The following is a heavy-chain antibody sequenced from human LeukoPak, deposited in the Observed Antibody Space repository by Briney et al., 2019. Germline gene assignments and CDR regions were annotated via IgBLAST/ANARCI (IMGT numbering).Heavy chain of an antibody. CDR1: GGTFSSYA. CDR3: ARGGDRVVPAAIDAFDI. CDR2: IIPIFGTA. J-gene: IGHJ3*02. D-gene: IGHD2-2*01. V-gene: IGHV1-69*06. Sequence: ASVKVSCKASGGTFSSYAISWVRQAPGQGLEWMGGIIPIFGTANYAQKFQGRVTITADKSTSTVYMELSSLRSEDTAVYYCARGGDRVVPAAIDAFDIWGQGTMVTVSS.